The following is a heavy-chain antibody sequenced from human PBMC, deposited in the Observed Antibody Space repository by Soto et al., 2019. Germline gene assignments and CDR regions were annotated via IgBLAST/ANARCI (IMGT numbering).Heavy chain of an antibody. Sequence: GSLRLSCAASGFTFSSYGMHWVRQAPGKGLEWVAVISYDGGDKYYAGSVKGRFTISRDNSKNTLSLQMNSLRAEDTAMYFCAKDQDVDTPIVWDYFAYWGLGTLVTVSS. CDR1: GFTFSSYG. D-gene: IGHD5-18*01. V-gene: IGHV3-30*18. CDR3: AKDQDVDTPIVWDYFAY. CDR2: ISYDGGDK. J-gene: IGHJ4*02.